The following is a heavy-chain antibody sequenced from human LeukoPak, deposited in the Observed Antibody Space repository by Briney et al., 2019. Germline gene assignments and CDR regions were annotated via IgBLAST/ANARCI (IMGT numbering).Heavy chain of an antibody. CDR2: ISYDGSNE. J-gene: IGHJ6*03. Sequence: QPGGSLRLSCAASGFTFSSYVMHWVRQAPGKGLEWVAIISYDGSNEYYADSVKGRFTISRDNAKNSLYLQMNSLRAEDTAVYYCARVGQWLVSRVMDVWGKGTTVTVSS. CDR1: GFTFSSYV. CDR3: ARVGQWLVSRVMDV. V-gene: IGHV3-30*04. D-gene: IGHD6-19*01.